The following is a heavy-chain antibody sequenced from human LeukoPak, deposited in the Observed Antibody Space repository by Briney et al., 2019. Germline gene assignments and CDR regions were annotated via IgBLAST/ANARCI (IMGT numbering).Heavy chain of an antibody. J-gene: IGHJ6*02. D-gene: IGHD6-13*01. CDR3: AIIGSSWSFTYYYYGMDV. V-gene: IGHV1-2*02. CDR2: INPNSGGT. Sequence: ASVKVSCKASGYTFTGYYMHWVRQAPGQGLEWMGWINPNSGGTNYAQKFQGRVTMTRDTSISTAYVELSRLRSDDTAVYYCAIIGSSWSFTYYYYGMDVWGQGTTVTVSS. CDR1: GYTFTGYY.